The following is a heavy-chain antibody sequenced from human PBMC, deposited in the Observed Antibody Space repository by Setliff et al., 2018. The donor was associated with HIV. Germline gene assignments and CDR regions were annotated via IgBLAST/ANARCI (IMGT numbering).Heavy chain of an antibody. V-gene: IGHV4-59*01. Sequence: SETLSLTCTVSGGSISNDYWGWVRQPPGKGLEWIGFVYLSGSITYNPSLKSRVTISIDRSKNEFSLKLSSVTAADTAVYFCARDPYCSGDGCFRYYQHWGRGTLVTVSS. J-gene: IGHJ1*01. CDR1: GGSISNDY. D-gene: IGHD2-15*01. CDR3: ARDPYCSGDGCFRYYQH. CDR2: VYLSGSI.